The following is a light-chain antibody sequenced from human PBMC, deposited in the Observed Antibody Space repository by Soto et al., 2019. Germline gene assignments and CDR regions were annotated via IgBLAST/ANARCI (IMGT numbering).Light chain of an antibody. J-gene: IGLJ2*01. CDR1: RSNIGAGFD. Sequence: QSVLTQPPSVSGAPGQRVTISCTGTRSNIGAGFDVHWYQQLPGTAPKLLIYDNNNRPSGVPDRFSGSKSGTSASLAITGLQAEDEADYYCQSYDVSLSGPVVFVGGTKVTVL. CDR2: DNN. V-gene: IGLV1-40*01. CDR3: QSYDVSLSGPVV.